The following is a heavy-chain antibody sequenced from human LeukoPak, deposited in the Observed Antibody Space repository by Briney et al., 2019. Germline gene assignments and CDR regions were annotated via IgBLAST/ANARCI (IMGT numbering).Heavy chain of an antibody. V-gene: IGHV1-69*04. CDR2: LIPILGIA. CDR1: GGTFSSYA. D-gene: IGHD3-10*01. J-gene: IGHJ4*02. Sequence: SVKVSCKASGGTFSSYAISWVRQAPGQGLEWMGRLIPILGIANYAQKFQGRVTITADKSTSTAYMELSSLRSEDTAVYYCARDLSAKPRPLYYFDYWGQGTLVTVSS. CDR3: ARDLSAKPRPLYYFDY.